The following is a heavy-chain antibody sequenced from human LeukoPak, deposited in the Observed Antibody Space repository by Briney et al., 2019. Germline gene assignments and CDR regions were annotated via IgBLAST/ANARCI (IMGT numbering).Heavy chain of an antibody. CDR2: IGGDAVST. D-gene: IGHD3-3*01. J-gene: IGHJ4*02. Sequence: GGSLRLSCVASGFTFSSYAMSWVRQAPGKGLEWVSAIGGDAVSTYYADSVKGRFSISRDNSKNTLYLQMNSLRADDTAVYYCAKDLWKADYWGQGTLVTVSS. CDR3: AKDLWKADY. CDR1: GFTFSSYA. V-gene: IGHV3-23*01.